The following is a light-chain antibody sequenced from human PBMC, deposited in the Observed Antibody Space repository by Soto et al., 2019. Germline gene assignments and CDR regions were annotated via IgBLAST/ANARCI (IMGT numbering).Light chain of an antibody. CDR3: QQYGSSH. V-gene: IGKV3-15*01. J-gene: IGKJ5*01. Sequence: EIEITQSPATLAVTRGQRPPLSCRASQSVSTNLAWYQLKPGQAPRLLIYSASTRATGIPARFSGSGSGTEFTLTISSLQSEDFALYYCQQYGSSHFGQGTRLEIK. CDR2: SAS. CDR1: QSVSTN.